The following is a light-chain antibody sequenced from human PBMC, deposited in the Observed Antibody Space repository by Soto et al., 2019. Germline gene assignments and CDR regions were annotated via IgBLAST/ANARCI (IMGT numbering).Light chain of an antibody. Sequence: EIVMTQSPAALSVSPGETASLSCRASQSAVNFLAWYQQKPGQAPRLLIYYISTRATGIPARFSGSGSGTEFTLTINSLQSEDSAVYYCQQHTQWPITFGQGTRLEIK. CDR3: QQHTQWPIT. CDR1: QSAVNF. V-gene: IGKV3D-15*01. CDR2: YIS. J-gene: IGKJ5*01.